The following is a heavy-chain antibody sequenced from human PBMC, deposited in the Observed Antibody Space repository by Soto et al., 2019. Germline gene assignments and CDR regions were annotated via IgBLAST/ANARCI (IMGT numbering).Heavy chain of an antibody. Sequence: SETLSLTCTVSGGSISSYYWSWIRQPPGKGLEWIGYIYYSGSTNYNPSLKSRVTISVDTSKNQFSLKLSSVTAADTAVYYCARAVAGSLNYFDYWGQGTLVTVSS. CDR1: GGSISSYY. J-gene: IGHJ4*02. CDR2: IYYSGST. V-gene: IGHV4-59*01. CDR3: ARAVAGSLNYFDY. D-gene: IGHD6-19*01.